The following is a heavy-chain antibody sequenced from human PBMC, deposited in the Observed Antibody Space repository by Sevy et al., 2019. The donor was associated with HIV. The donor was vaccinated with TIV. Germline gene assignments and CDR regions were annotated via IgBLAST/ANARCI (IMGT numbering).Heavy chain of an antibody. CDR2: IIPIFGTA. CDR3: ARDPDYYCSGGSCYIRGHAFDI. V-gene: IGHV1-69*06. CDR1: GGTFSRYA. J-gene: IGHJ3*02. D-gene: IGHD2-15*01. Sequence: ASVKVSCKASGGTFSRYAMSWVRQAPGQGLEWMGGIIPIFGTANYAQKFQGRVTITADKSTSTAYMELSSLRSEDTAVYYCARDPDYYCSGGSCYIRGHAFDIWGQGPMVTVSS.